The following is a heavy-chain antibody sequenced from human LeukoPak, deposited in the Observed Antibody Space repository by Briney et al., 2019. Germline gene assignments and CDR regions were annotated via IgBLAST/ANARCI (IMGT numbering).Heavy chain of an antibody. CDR3: AKEVRPNDY. Sequence: GGSLRLSCAASGFTFSNSAMCWVRQAQGQGLEWFSGSSRGGGSTYCADSVKGRFTISRDTSIDTLYLQMNSLRAEDTAVYYCAKEVRPNDYWGQGTLVTVSS. D-gene: IGHD1-1*01. V-gene: IGHV3-23*01. J-gene: IGHJ4*02. CDR2: SSRGGGST. CDR1: GFTFSNSA.